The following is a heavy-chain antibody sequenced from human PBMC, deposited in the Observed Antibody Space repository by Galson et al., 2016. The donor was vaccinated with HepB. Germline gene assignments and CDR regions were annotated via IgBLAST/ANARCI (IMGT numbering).Heavy chain of an antibody. V-gene: IGHV1-18*01. CDR3: ARDYRPYYYGSGTCPKY. CDR2: ISAYKDYT. D-gene: IGHD3-10*01. CDR1: GYTFINYG. Sequence: SVKVSCKASGYTFINYGISWVRQAPGQGLESMGWISAYKDYTKYAQKFQGRVTMTTDRSTGTAYMELRSLRSDDTAVYYCARDYRPYYYGSGTCPKYWGQGTLVTVSS. J-gene: IGHJ4*02.